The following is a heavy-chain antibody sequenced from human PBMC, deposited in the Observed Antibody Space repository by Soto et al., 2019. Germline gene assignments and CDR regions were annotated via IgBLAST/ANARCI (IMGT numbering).Heavy chain of an antibody. J-gene: IGHJ3*02. CDR3: SRLGQRNDAFHI. V-gene: IGHV4-30-2*01. Sequence: SETLSLTCAVSGGSLSSGGYSWSWIRQPRGKGLEWIGYIYHSGSSYYNPSLKSRVTISVDRAKNQFSLKLCSVTAAHTAVYYYSRLGQRNDAFHIWGQGTMVTV. CDR1: GGSLSSGGYS. D-gene: IGHD6-25*01. CDR2: IYHSGSS.